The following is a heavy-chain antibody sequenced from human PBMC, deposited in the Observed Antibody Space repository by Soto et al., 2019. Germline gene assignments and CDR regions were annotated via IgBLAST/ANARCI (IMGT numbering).Heavy chain of an antibody. D-gene: IGHD2-15*01. CDR2: MNPDSGHA. CDR1: EYTFTNSD. CDR3: ARRPHCSGGICYYGLDN. J-gene: IGHJ4*02. V-gene: IGHV1-8*01. Sequence: ASVKVSCKASEYTFTNSDINWVRQAPGQGLEWMGWMNPDSGHAAYAQKFQGRVTLTTSTSTSTVYMEMRSLGSEDTAVYYCARRPHCSGGICYYGLDNWGQGTLVTVSS.